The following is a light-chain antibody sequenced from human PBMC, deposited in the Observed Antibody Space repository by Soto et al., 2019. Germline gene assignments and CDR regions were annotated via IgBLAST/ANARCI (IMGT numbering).Light chain of an antibody. Sequence: QSVLTQPPSASGTPGQRVTISCSGSSSNIGNNYVCWYQQYPGTAPKLLIYRNNQRPSGVPDRFSGSKSDTSASLAISGLRSDDEAEYFCAAWDYRLSGRVFGGGTKLTVL. V-gene: IGLV1-47*01. CDR1: SSNIGNNY. CDR2: RNN. CDR3: AAWDYRLSGRV. J-gene: IGLJ3*02.